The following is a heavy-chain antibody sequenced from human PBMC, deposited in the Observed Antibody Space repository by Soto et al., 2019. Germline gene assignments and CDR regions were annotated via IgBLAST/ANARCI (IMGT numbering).Heavy chain of an antibody. CDR1: GDSVSSNSAA. CDR2: TYYRSKWYN. D-gene: IGHD1-7*01. Sequence: SETLSLTCAISGDSVSSNSAAWNWIRQSPSRGLEWLGRTYYRSKWYNDYAVSVKSRITINPDTSKNQFSLQLNSVTPEDTAVYYCASRTGTNDAFDIWGQGTMVTVSS. J-gene: IGHJ3*02. V-gene: IGHV6-1*01. CDR3: ASRTGTNDAFDI.